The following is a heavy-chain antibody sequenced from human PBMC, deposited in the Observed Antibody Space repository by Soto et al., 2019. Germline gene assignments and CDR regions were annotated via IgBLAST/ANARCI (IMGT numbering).Heavy chain of an antibody. D-gene: IGHD3-10*01. Sequence: SQTLSLTCAISGVSVSSNSAAWSWIRQSPSRGLEWLGRTYYRSKWYNDYAVSVKSRITFNPDTSKNQFSLQLNSVTPEDTAVYYCTTGGLFGTYIGTWGQGTLVTVSS. J-gene: IGHJ4*02. CDR1: GVSVSSNSAA. V-gene: IGHV6-1*01. CDR2: TYYRSKWYN. CDR3: TTGGLFGTYIGT.